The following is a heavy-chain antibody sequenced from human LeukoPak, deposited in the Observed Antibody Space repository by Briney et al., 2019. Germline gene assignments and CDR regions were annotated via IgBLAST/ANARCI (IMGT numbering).Heavy chain of an antibody. D-gene: IGHD3-9*01. V-gene: IGHV3-48*03. CDR3: ARGLVGSP. Sequence: GGSLRLSCAASGFTFSTYDVNWVRQAPGKGLEWVSYISTSGLTIYYADSAKGRLTVSRDNAKNSLYLQMNNLRAEDTAVYYCARGLVGSPWGQGTLVTVSS. CDR1: GFTFSTYD. J-gene: IGHJ5*02. CDR2: ISTSGLTI.